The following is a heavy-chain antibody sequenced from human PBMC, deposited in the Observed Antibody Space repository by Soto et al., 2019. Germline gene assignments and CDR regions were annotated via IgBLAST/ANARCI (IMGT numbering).Heavy chain of an antibody. CDR2: IYWDDDK. V-gene: IGHV2-5*02. Sequence: QITLTESGPTLVKPTQTLTLTCTFSGFSFSTGAVGVGWIRQPPGKALEFLALIYWDDDKRYRPFLKNKITITKDTSRNQVVLTMTDLDPEDTATYYCAHVYWAASGTRYYFDHWGQGTLVTVSS. J-gene: IGHJ4*02. CDR3: AHVYWAASGTRYYFDH. CDR1: GFSFSTGAVG. D-gene: IGHD6-13*01.